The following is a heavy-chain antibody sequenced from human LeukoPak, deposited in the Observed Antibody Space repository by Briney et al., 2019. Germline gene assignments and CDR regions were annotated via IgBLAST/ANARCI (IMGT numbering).Heavy chain of an antibody. CDR3: AREHGVGAIFDY. CDR1: GFTFSSYA. CDR2: ISYDGSNK. Sequence: GGSLRLSCAASGFTFSSYAMHWVRQAPGKGLEWVAVISYDGSNKYYADSVKGRLTISRDNSKNTLYLQMNSLRAEDTAVYYCAREHGVGAIFDYWGQGTPVTVSS. V-gene: IGHV3-30*04. D-gene: IGHD1-26*01. J-gene: IGHJ4*02.